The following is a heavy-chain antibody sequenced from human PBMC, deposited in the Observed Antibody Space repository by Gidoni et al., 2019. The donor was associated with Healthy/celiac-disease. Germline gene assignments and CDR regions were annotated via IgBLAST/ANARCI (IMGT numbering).Heavy chain of an antibody. CDR1: GFTFSNAW. Sequence: EVQLVESGGGLVKPGGCLRLSCADSGFTFSNAWMSWVRQAPGKGLAWVGRIKSKTEGGTTDYAAPVKGIFTSSRDDSKNTLYLQMNSLKTEDTAVYYCTTVLLLFGEPDPLDYWGQGTLVTVSS. CDR3: TTVLLLFGEPDPLDY. CDR2: IKSKTEGGTT. V-gene: IGHV3-15*01. D-gene: IGHD3-10*01. J-gene: IGHJ4*02.